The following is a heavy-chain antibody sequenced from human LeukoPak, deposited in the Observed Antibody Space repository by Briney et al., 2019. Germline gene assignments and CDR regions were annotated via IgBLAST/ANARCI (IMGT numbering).Heavy chain of an antibody. CDR3: ASDNRVYGSGSYAFDI. V-gene: IGHV3-11*06. Sequence: GRFTISRDNARNSLYLQMNSLRAEDTAVYYCASDNRVYGSGSYAFDIWGQGTMVTVSS. J-gene: IGHJ3*02. D-gene: IGHD3-10*01.